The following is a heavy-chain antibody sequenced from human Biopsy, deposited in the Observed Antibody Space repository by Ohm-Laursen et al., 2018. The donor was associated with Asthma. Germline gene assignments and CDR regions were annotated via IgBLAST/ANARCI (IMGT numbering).Heavy chain of an antibody. CDR1: GFTFSDYY. CDR3: ARDIVATMIGYYYYGMDV. V-gene: IGHV3-66*01. CDR2: IYSGGTS. Sequence: SLRLSCAASGFTFSDYYMSWIRQAPGKGLEWVSVIYSGGTSDTADSVRGRFTISRDFYKNTLYLQMNSLRAEDTAVYYCARDIVATMIGYYYYGMDVWGQGTTVTVSS. J-gene: IGHJ6*02. D-gene: IGHD5-12*01.